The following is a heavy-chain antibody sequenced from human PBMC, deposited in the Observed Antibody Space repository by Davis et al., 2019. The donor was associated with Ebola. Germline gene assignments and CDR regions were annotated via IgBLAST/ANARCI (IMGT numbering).Heavy chain of an antibody. CDR2: IKQDGSEK. J-gene: IGHJ4*02. CDR1: GFTFSSYW. CDR3: ARDTSGGDYYFDY. V-gene: IGHV3-7*01. Sequence: PGGSLRLSCAASGFTFSSYWMSWVRQAPGKGLEWVANIKQDGSEKYYVDSVKGRFTISRDNSKNTLYLQMNSLRAEDTAVYYCARDTSGGDYYFDYWGQGTLVTVSS. D-gene: IGHD2-21*02.